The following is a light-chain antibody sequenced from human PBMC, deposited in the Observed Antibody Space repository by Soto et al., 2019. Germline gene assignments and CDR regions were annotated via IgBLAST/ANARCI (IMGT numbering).Light chain of an antibody. CDR3: SSYTRDTALV. J-gene: IGLJ1*01. V-gene: IGLV2-14*01. CDR1: SSDVGTYNY. Sequence: QSVLTQPASVSGSPGQSITISCTGNSSDVGTYNYVSWYQHHPGKAPKLIIYEVSNRPSGVSNRFSGSKSGSTASLTISGLQAEDEADYHCSSYTRDTALVFGTGTKLTVL. CDR2: EVS.